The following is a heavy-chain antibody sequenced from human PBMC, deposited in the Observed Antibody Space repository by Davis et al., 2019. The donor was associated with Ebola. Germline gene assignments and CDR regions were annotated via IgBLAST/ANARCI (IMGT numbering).Heavy chain of an antibody. CDR1: GYTFTSYD. J-gene: IGHJ6*02. V-gene: IGHV1-8*01. CDR3: ARAPITMGSHGMWEFVYYYGMDV. CDR2: MNPNSGNT. D-gene: IGHD3-3*01. Sequence: ASVKVSCKASGYTFTSYDINWVRQATGQGLEWMGWMNPNSGNTGYAQKFQGRVTMTTDTSTSTAYMELRSLRSDDTAVYYCARAPITMGSHGMWEFVYYYGMDVWGQGTTVTVSS.